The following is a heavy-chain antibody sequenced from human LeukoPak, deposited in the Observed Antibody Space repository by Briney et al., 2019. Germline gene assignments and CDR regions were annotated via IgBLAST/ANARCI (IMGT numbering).Heavy chain of an antibody. Sequence: KVSCKASGYTFTSYWIGWVRQMPGKGLEWMGIIYPGDSDTRYSPSFQGQVTISADKSIVTAYLQWSSLKSSDSAMYYCASGLFYYDTSGYYHWGQGTLVTVSS. J-gene: IGHJ5*02. CDR3: ASGLFYYDTSGYYH. CDR2: IYPGDSDT. V-gene: IGHV5-51*01. D-gene: IGHD3-22*01. CDR1: GYTFTSYW.